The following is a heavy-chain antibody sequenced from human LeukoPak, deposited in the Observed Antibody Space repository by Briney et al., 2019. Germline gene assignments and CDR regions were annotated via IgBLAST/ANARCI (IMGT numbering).Heavy chain of an antibody. CDR1: GGSFSGYY. Sequence: SETLSLTCAVYGGSFSGYYWSWIRQPPGKGLEWIGEINHSGSTNYNPSLKSRVTISVDTSKNQFSLKLSSVTAADTAVHYCATTPRGYYGSESYPHYFDYWGQGTLVTVSS. CDR2: INHSGST. V-gene: IGHV4-34*01. J-gene: IGHJ4*02. D-gene: IGHD3-10*01. CDR3: ATTPRGYYGSESYPHYFDY.